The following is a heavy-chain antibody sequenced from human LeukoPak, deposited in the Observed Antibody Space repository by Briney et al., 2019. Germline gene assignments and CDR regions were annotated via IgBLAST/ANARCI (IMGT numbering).Heavy chain of an antibody. Sequence: GGSLRLSCGASGFTFSDYYMSWIRQAPGKGLEWVSYISSSGSTIYYADSVKGRFTISRDNAKNSLYLQMNSLRAEDTAVYYCAKDGLRTEYYFDYWGQGTLVTVSS. J-gene: IGHJ4*02. D-gene: IGHD3-16*01. CDR1: GFTFSDYY. CDR3: AKDGLRTEYYFDY. V-gene: IGHV3-11*01. CDR2: ISSSGSTI.